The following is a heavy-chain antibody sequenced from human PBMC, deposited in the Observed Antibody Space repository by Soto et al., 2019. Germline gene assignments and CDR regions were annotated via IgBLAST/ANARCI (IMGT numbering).Heavy chain of an antibody. V-gene: IGHV3-30*18. J-gene: IGHJ6*02. D-gene: IGHD2-21*01. CDR1: GFTFSSYG. CDR3: AKDVRWWWQQPSTHYYYYGMDV. CDR2: ISYDGSNK. Sequence: GGSLRLSCAASGFTFSSYGMHWVRQAPGKGLEWVAVISYDGSNKYYADSVKGRFTISRDNSKNTLYLQMNSLRAEDTAVYYCAKDVRWWWQQPSTHYYYYGMDVWGQGTTVTVSS.